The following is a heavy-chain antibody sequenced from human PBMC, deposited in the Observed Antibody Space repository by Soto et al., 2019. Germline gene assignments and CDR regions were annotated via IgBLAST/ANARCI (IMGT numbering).Heavy chain of an antibody. CDR2: IIPLLDVT. Sequence: QVQLVQSGAEVKKPGSSVKVSCKASGGTFSTYTINWVRQAPGQGLEWMGRIIPLLDVTNNAQRFQGRVTITADKSTSTVYMELTSLTSQDTAVYYCARDSGTLGYDDSWGQGTLVTVSS. J-gene: IGHJ4*02. V-gene: IGHV1-69*08. CDR3: ARDSGTLGYDDS. CDR1: GGTFSTYT. D-gene: IGHD3-10*01.